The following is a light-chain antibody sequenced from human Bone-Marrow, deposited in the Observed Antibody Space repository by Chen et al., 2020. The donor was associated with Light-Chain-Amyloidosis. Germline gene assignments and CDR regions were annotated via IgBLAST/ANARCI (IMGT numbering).Light chain of an antibody. CDR2: RDT. V-gene: IGLV3-25*03. CDR3: QSADSSGTYEVI. Sequence: SYELTQPPSVSVSPGQTARITCSGDDLPTKYAYWYQQKPGQAPVLVIHRDTERTSGFSERFSGSSSGTTATLTISGVQAEDEADYHCQSADSSGTYEVIFGGGTKLTVL. J-gene: IGLJ2*01. CDR1: DLPTKY.